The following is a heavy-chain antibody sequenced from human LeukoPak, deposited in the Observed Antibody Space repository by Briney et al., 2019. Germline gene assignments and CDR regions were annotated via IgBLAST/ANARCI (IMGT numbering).Heavy chain of an antibody. V-gene: IGHV1-2*02. CDR3: ARAQGWLRFYFTAVDY. D-gene: IGHD5-12*01. J-gene: IGHJ4*02. CDR2: INPNSGGT. CDR1: GYTFTGYY. Sequence: EASVKVSCKASGYTFTGYYMHWVRQAPGQGLEWMGWINPNSGGTNYAQKFQGRVTMTRDTSISTAYMELSRLRSDDTAVYYCARAQGWLRFYFTAVDYWGQGTLVTVSS.